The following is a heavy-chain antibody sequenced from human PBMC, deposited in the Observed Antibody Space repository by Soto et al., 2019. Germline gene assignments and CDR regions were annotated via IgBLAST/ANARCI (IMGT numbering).Heavy chain of an antibody. V-gene: IGHV1-2*02. CDR3: ARGEMPEIFDY. CDR1: GYSVTGYY. J-gene: IGHJ4*02. Sequence: ASVKVSCKASGYSVTGYYMHWVRQAPGQGLEWMGWINPNSGGTNLAQKFQGRVTMPRAPSISTAYLDLSTLRSDAPAVYYCARGEMPEIFDYWGQVPLVTVSS. CDR2: INPNSGGT. D-gene: IGHD1-26*01.